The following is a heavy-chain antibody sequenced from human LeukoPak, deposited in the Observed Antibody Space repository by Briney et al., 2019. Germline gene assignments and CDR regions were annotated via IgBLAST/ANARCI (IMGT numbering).Heavy chain of an antibody. CDR3: ARARDILTGYDQYYFDY. V-gene: IGHV1-69*05. Sequence: SVKVSCKASRCTLRSYVISWGRQAPGQGLEWMGGIIPIFGTANYAQKFQGRVTMTTDESTSTAYMELSSLRSEDTAVYYCARARDILTGYDQYYFDYWGQGTRVMVSS. CDR1: RCTLRSYV. J-gene: IGHJ4*02. D-gene: IGHD3-9*01. CDR2: IIPIFGTA.